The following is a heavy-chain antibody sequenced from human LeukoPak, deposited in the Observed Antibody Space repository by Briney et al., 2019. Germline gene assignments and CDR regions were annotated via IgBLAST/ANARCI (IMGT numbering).Heavy chain of an antibody. V-gene: IGHV3-23*01. D-gene: IGHD4-17*01. CDR1: GFNFIA. Sequence: GGSLRLSCAASGFNFIAMNWVRQAPGKGLEWVSAINTGNTYYADSVKGRFTISRDNSKNTLYLQMNSLRAEDTAVYYCARDETVTTGYYYYMDVWGKGTTVTVSS. J-gene: IGHJ6*03. CDR2: INTGNT. CDR3: ARDETVTTGYYYYMDV.